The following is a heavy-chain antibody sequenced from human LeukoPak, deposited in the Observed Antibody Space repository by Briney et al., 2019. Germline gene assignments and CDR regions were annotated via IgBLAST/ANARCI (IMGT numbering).Heavy chain of an antibody. CDR1: GFTFSNYN. CDR3: ARDSRFGKLLIPYFDY. V-gene: IGHV3-48*02. Sequence: GGSLRLSCAASGFTFSNYNMNWVRQAPGKGLEWVSYITSRSSSIYYADSVKGRFTISRDNAQNSLYLQMNSLRDEDTAVYYCARDSRFGKLLIPYFDYWGQGTLVTVSS. D-gene: IGHD3-10*01. CDR2: ITSRSSSI. J-gene: IGHJ4*02.